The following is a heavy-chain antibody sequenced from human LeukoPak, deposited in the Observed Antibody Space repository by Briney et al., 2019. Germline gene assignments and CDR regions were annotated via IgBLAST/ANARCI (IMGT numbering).Heavy chain of an antibody. CDR3: AELGITMIGGV. CDR2: IKKDGSAE. Sequence: GESLRLSCVGSGFSVSDSWMSWVRQAPGKGLEWVANIKKDGSAEYHVDAVKGRFTISRDNAKNSLYLQMNSLRAEDTAVYYCAELGITMIGGVWGKGTTVTISS. CDR1: GFSVSDSW. J-gene: IGHJ6*04. V-gene: IGHV3-7*01. D-gene: IGHD3-10*02.